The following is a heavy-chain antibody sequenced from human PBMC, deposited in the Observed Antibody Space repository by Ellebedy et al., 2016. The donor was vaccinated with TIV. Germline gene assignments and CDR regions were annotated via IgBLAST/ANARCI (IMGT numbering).Heavy chain of an antibody. CDR1: GGSIGSYY. Sequence: MPSETLSLTCTVSGGSIGSYYWSWVRQPAGEGLEWIGRISAGGSSNYNPSLKRRVSMSLDTSKHQFSLRLKSVTAADTAVYFCVRSSNTAMIYGGVDYWGQGTLVTVSS. V-gene: IGHV4-4*07. J-gene: IGHJ4*02. CDR2: ISAGGSS. D-gene: IGHD5-18*01. CDR3: VRSSNTAMIYGGVDY.